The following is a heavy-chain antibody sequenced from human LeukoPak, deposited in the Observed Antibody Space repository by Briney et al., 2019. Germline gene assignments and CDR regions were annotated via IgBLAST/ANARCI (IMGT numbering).Heavy chain of an antibody. Sequence: SVKVSCTASGGTFSSYAISWVRQAPGQGLEWMGGIIPIFGTANYAQKFQGRVTITADESTSTAYMELSSLRSEDTAVYYCARDNWNYVPDYYYGMDVWGQGTTVTVSS. J-gene: IGHJ6*02. CDR3: ARDNWNYVPDYYYGMDV. D-gene: IGHD1-7*01. V-gene: IGHV1-69*13. CDR1: GGTFSSYA. CDR2: IIPIFGTA.